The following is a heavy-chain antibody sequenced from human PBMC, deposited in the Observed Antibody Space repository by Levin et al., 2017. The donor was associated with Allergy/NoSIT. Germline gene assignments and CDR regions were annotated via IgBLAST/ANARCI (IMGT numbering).Heavy chain of an antibody. Sequence: GASVKVSCKASGGTFSSYTISWVRQAPGQGLEWMGRIIPILGIANYAQKFQGRVTITADKSTSTAYMELSSLRSEDTAVYYCARGGGPTVTVSYYGMDVWGQGTTVTVSS. CDR2: IIPILGIA. J-gene: IGHJ6*02. CDR3: ARGGGPTVTVSYYGMDV. V-gene: IGHV1-69*02. D-gene: IGHD4-17*01. CDR1: GGTFSSYT.